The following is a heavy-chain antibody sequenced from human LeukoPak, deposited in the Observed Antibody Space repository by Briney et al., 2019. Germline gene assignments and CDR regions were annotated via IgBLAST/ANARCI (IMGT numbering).Heavy chain of an antibody. J-gene: IGHJ5*02. D-gene: IGHD2-2*01. CDR1: GGTFSSYA. Sequence: GASVKVSCKASGGTFSSYAISWVRQAPGQGLEWMGGIIPIFGTANYAQKFQGRVTITADESTSTAYMELSSLRSEDTAVCYCARGAVPAAIYNWFDPWGQGTLVTVSS. CDR2: IIPIFGTA. V-gene: IGHV1-69*13. CDR3: ARGAVPAAIYNWFDP.